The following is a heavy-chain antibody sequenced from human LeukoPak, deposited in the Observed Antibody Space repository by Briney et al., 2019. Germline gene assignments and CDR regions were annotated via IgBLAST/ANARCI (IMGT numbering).Heavy chain of an antibody. D-gene: IGHD3-10*01. CDR1: GFTFSSYA. CDR3: ARTDTMVRGIGDAFDI. Sequence: GGSLRLSCAASGFTFSSYAMSWVRQAPGKGLEWVSVIYTGGLTYYADSVIGRFTISRDNSKNTLYLQMNSLRAEDAAVYYCARTDTMVRGIGDAFDIWGQGTMVTVSS. V-gene: IGHV3-66*01. CDR2: IYTGGLT. J-gene: IGHJ3*02.